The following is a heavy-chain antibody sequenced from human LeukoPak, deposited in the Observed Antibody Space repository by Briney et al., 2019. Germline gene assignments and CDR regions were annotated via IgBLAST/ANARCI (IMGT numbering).Heavy chain of an antibody. CDR2: IYSGGYT. D-gene: IGHD2/OR15-2a*01. CDR3: AYSTKNYDYAMDV. Sequence: GGSLRLSCAASGFTVSSNYMSWVRQAPGKGLEWVSVIYSGGYTYYADSVKGRFTISRDNSKNTLYLQMNSLRAEDTAVYYCAYSTKNYDYAMDVWGQGTTVTVSS. V-gene: IGHV3-53*01. J-gene: IGHJ6*02. CDR1: GFTVSSNY.